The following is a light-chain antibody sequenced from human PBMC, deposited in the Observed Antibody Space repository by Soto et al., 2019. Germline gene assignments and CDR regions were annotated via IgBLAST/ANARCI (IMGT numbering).Light chain of an antibody. V-gene: IGKV1-5*01. Sequence: DFQMTQSPSTLSASVGDRAPITCRASQNVRSRLAWFPTQPGKAPQLMIYDASSLESGVPQRFSGSGSGTEFTLTISSLQTDDFSTYYCQQYHGYPITFGQGTRLEI. CDR3: QQYHGYPIT. CDR1: QNVRSR. J-gene: IGKJ5*01. CDR2: DAS.